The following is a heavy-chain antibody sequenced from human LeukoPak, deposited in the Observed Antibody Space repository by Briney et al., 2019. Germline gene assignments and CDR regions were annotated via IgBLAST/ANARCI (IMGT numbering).Heavy chain of an antibody. CDR1: GFTFDDYA. CDR3: AKDAYPTVTTYAEYFQH. V-gene: IGHV3-9*01. D-gene: IGHD4-17*01. Sequence: PGGSLRLSCAASGFTFDDYAMHWVRQAPGKGLEWVSGISWNSGSIGYADSVKGRFTISRDNAKNSLYLQMNSLRAEDTALYYCAKDAYPTVTTYAEYFQHWGQGTLVTVSS. CDR2: ISWNSGSI. J-gene: IGHJ1*01.